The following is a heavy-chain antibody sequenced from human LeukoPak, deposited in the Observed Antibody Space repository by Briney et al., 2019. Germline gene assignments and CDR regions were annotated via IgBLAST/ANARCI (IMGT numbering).Heavy chain of an antibody. CDR3: AKTYSSGLYYGMDV. D-gene: IGHD6-19*01. J-gene: IGHJ6*02. CDR1: GGSISSYY. Sequence: SETLSLTCTVSGGSISSYYWSWIRQPPGKGLEWIGYIYYSGSTNYNPSLKSRVTMSVDTSKNQFSLKLSSVTAADTAVYYCAKTYSSGLYYGMDVWGQGTTVTVSS. V-gene: IGHV4-59*01. CDR2: IYYSGST.